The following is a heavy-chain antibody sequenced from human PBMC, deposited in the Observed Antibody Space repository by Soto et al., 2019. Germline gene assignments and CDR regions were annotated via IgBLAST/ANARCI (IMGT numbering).Heavy chain of an antibody. D-gene: IGHD1-26*01. CDR1: GYTFTSYA. CDR3: ASAVGASISGYFDY. CDR2: INAANGHT. V-gene: IGHV1-3*01. J-gene: IGHJ4*02. Sequence: QVQLVQSGAEVKKPGASVKVSCKTSGYTFTSYAMHWVRQAPGQSLEWMGWINAANGHTEYSQKFQGRVTITRDTTENTAYMEMSSLRYEDSAVYYCASAVGASISGYFDYWGQGTLVTVSS.